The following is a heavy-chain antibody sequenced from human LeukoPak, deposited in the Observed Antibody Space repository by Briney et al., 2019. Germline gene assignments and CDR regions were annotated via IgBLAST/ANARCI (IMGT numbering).Heavy chain of an antibody. Sequence: SETLSLTCTVSGGSISSGGYYWSWIRQPAGKGLEWIGRVYTSGSTNYNPSLKSRVTISVDTSKNQFSLKLSSVTAADTAVYYCARGYCSGGSCYFDYWGQGTLVTVSS. CDR2: VYTSGST. CDR1: GGSISSGGYY. D-gene: IGHD2-15*01. CDR3: ARGYCSGGSCYFDY. V-gene: IGHV4-61*02. J-gene: IGHJ4*02.